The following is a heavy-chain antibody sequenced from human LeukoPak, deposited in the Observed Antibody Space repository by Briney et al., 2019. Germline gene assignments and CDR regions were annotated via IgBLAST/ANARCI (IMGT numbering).Heavy chain of an antibody. CDR1: GFTFSSDA. CDR3: AKLGL. J-gene: IGHJ4*02. Sequence: GGSLRLSCAASGFTFSSDAMHWVRQAPGKGLEWEAVISYDGSNKYYADSVKGRFTISRDNSKNTLYLQMNSLTAEDTAVYYCAKLGLWGQGTLVTVSS. D-gene: IGHD3/OR15-3a*01. V-gene: IGHV3-30-3*02. CDR2: ISYDGSNK.